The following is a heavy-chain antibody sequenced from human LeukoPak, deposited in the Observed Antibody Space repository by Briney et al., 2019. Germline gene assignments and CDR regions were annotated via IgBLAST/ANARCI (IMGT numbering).Heavy chain of an antibody. V-gene: IGHV4-59*01. J-gene: IGHJ4*02. CDR3: ASPYDSSGYPPFDY. D-gene: IGHD3-22*01. Sequence: SETLSLTCTVSGGSIRSYYWSWIRQPPGKGLEWIGYIYYDGSTNYNPSLKSRVTISVDTSKNQFSLKLSSMTAADTAVYYCASPYDSSGYPPFDYGGQEILVTVSS. CDR2: IYYDGST. CDR1: GGSIRSYY.